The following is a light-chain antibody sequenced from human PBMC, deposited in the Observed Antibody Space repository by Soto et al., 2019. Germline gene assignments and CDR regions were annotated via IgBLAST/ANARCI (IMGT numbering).Light chain of an antibody. CDR3: QSDVTNMNGYG. J-gene: IGLJ1*01. V-gene: IGLV1-40*01. CDR2: AIS. Sequence: QSVLTQPPSVSWAPGQRVTISCTGSSSHFGAGFDVHWYQQFPGTAPKLLIYAISNRPSAVPDRFSGSKSGTSASLAIPGHPAEDEAEYYCQSDVTNMNGYGFGTGTKGTVL. CDR1: SSHFGAGFD.